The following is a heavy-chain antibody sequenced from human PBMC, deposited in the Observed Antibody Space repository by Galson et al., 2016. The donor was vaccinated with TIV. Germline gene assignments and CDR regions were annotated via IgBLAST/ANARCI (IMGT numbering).Heavy chain of an antibody. CDR2: ISGGGDT. V-gene: IGHV3-66*02. D-gene: IGHD2-21*02. CDR1: GLTVSNNY. CDR3: ARDCRYCGNDCYLYYYYSMDV. J-gene: IGHJ6*02. Sequence: SLRLSCAASGLTVSNNYLTWVRQAPGKGLEWVSIISGGGDTYHADSVKGRLTISRDNAKNTLYLQMNSLRAEDTAVYFCARDCRYCGNDCYLYYYYSMDVWGQGTTVTVSS.